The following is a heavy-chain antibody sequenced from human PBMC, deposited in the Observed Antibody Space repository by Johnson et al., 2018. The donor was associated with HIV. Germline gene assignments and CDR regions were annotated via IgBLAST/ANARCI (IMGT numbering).Heavy chain of an antibody. D-gene: IGHD2-21*01. V-gene: IGHV3-7*02. CDR1: GFTFSSYW. Sequence: MQLVESGGGLVQPGRSLRLSCAASGFTFSSYWMSWVRQAPGKGLEWVANIKQGGSEKYYVDSVKGRFTISRDNAKNSLYLQMNSLRAEDTAVYYCVCLRVSLSAFDIWGQGTVVIVSS. J-gene: IGHJ3*02. CDR2: IKQGGSEK. CDR3: VCLRVSLSAFDI.